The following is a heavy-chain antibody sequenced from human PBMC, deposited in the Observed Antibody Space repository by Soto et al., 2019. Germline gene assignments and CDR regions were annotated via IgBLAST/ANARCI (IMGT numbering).Heavy chain of an antibody. V-gene: IGHV3-74*01. J-gene: IGHJ4*02. CDR3: VRDFRGAVAGSEFDH. CDR1: GFSFVSYW. Sequence: QLGGSLRLSCAASGFSFVSYWMHWVRQVPGEGLAWVSRINGNADNSDYADSVKGRFTISRDNAMNRLYLQMDSLRADDTGVYYCVRDFRGAVAGSEFDHWGQGTLVTVYS. CDR2: INGNADNS. D-gene: IGHD6-19*01.